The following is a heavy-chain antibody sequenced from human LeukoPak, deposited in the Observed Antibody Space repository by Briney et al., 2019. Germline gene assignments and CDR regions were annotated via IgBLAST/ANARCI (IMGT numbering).Heavy chain of an antibody. J-gene: IGHJ4*02. CDR3: ARDYVDDIPMIKDY. Sequence: ASVTVSCTASGYTFTSYHMHWVRQAPGQGLEWMGKINLSGGSTTYAQKFQGRVTMTRDTSTSTVYMELSSLRSEDTAVYYCARDYVDDIPMIKDYWGQGTLVTVSS. D-gene: IGHD2-8*01. CDR1: GYTFTSYH. CDR2: INLSGGST. V-gene: IGHV1-46*01.